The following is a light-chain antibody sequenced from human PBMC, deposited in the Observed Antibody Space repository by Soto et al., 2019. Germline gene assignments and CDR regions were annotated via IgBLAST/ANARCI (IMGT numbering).Light chain of an antibody. Sequence: DIQMTQSPSTLSASVGDRVTITCRASQSISSWLAWYQQKPGKAPKLLIYDASSLESGVPSRFSGSGSGTEFTLTISSLQTDDFATYYCQPYEGTFGQGTKVEIK. CDR3: QPYEGT. V-gene: IGKV1-5*01. CDR2: DAS. CDR1: QSISSW. J-gene: IGKJ1*01.